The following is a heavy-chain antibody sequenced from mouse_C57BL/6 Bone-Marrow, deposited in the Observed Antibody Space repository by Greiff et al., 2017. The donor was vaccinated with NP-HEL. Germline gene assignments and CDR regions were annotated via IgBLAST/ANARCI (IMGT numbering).Heavy chain of an antibody. J-gene: IGHJ4*01. CDR1: GFSLTSYG. V-gene: IGHV2-2*02. D-gene: IGHD1-1*01. Sequence: QVQLQQSGPGLVQPSQSLSITCTVSGFSLTSYGVHWVRQSPGKGLEWLGVIWSGGSTDYNAAFISRLSISKDNSKSQVFFKMNSLQTNNTALYYYARKNYYGSSLSYYAMDYWGQGTSVTVSS. CDR2: IWSGGST. CDR3: ARKNYYGSSLSYYAMDY.